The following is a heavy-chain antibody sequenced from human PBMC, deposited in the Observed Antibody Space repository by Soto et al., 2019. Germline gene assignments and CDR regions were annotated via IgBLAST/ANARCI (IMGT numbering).Heavy chain of an antibody. CDR3: APSYYYDSSGHPEYFQH. Sequence: QITLKESGPTLVKPTQTLTLTCTFSGFSLSTSGVGVGWIRQPPGKALEWLALIYWNDDKRYSPSLKSRLTITKDTSKNQVVLTMTNMDPVDTATYYCAPSYYYDSSGHPEYFQHWGQGTLVTVSS. D-gene: IGHD3-22*01. J-gene: IGHJ1*01. CDR1: GFSLSTSGVG. V-gene: IGHV2-5*01. CDR2: IYWNDDK.